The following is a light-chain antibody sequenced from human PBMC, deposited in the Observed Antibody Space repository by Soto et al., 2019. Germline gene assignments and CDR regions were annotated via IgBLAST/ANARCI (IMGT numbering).Light chain of an antibody. CDR3: QQYMSYS. J-gene: IGKJ1*01. CDR1: QSVSSSY. Sequence: EIVLTQSPGTLSLSPGERATLSCRASQSVSSSYLAWYQQKPGQAPRLLIYGASISATGIPDRFSGSGSGTDFTLTISRLEPEDFATYYCQQYMSYSFGQGTKVEIK. V-gene: IGKV3-20*01. CDR2: GAS.